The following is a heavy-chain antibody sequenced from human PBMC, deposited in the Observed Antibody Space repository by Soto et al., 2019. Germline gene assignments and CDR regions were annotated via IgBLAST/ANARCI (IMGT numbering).Heavy chain of an antibody. D-gene: IGHD3-10*01. Sequence: GESLKISCKGSGYSFTSYWIGWVRQMPGKGLEWMGIIYPGDSDTRYSPSFQGQVTISADKSISTAYLQWSSLKASDTAMYYCARQRITMVRGVIDDAFDIWGQGTMVTVSS. CDR1: GYSFTSYW. V-gene: IGHV5-51*01. CDR3: ARQRITMVRGVIDDAFDI. CDR2: IYPGDSDT. J-gene: IGHJ3*02.